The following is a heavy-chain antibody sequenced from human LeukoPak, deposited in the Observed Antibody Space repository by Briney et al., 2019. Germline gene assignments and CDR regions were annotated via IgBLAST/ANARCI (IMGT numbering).Heavy chain of an antibody. D-gene: IGHD3-10*01. CDR3: AQLRDYFGAGSFSY. Sequence: PGGSLRLSCAASGFTFSNNAMTWVRQAPGEGLEWVAAISGSGGSTYYADSVKGRFTISRDNSKNTLYLQVNSLSAEDTAIYYCAQLRDYFGAGSFSYWGQGTLVTVSS. J-gene: IGHJ4*02. CDR2: ISGSGGST. CDR1: GFTFSNNA. V-gene: IGHV3-23*01.